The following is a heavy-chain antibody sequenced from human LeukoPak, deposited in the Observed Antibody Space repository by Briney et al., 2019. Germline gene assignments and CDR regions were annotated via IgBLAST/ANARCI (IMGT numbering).Heavy chain of an antibody. D-gene: IGHD4-17*01. CDR2: ISSSSSYI. CDR1: GFTFSTYS. CDR3: ARDPEHGDYYYYYYMDV. Sequence: GGSLRLSCAASGFTFSTYSMNWVRQAPGKGLEWVSSISSSSSYIYYADSVRGRFTISRDNAKNSLYLQMSSLRAEDTAVYYCARDPEHGDYYYYYYMDVWGKGTTVTVSS. V-gene: IGHV3-21*06. J-gene: IGHJ6*03.